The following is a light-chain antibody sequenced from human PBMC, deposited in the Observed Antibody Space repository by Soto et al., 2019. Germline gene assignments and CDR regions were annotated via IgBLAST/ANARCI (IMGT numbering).Light chain of an antibody. CDR3: QQSYSTRWT. V-gene: IGKV1-39*01. Sequence: DIQMTQSPSSLSASVGDRVNITCRASQSITRYLNWYQQKPGKAPNLLIYAASSLHSGVPSRFSGAGSGTDFTLTISSLQPEDFATYYCQQSYSTRWTFGQGTKVEIK. CDR2: AAS. J-gene: IGKJ1*01. CDR1: QSITRY.